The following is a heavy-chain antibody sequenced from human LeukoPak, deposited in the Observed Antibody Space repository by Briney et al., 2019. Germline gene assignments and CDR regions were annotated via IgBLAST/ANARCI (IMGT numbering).Heavy chain of an antibody. Sequence: SETLSLTCAVSGGSFSFYFCHWIRQSPGKGLEWIGEIDNRGSIQYNPSLRSRVTISLDTSRNHLSLKLASVTAADTAVYFCARDSHSGFEWGQGTLVTVSS. V-gene: IGHV4-34*01. CDR2: IDNRGSI. J-gene: IGHJ4*02. D-gene: IGHD3-10*01. CDR3: ARDSHSGFE. CDR1: GGSFSFYF.